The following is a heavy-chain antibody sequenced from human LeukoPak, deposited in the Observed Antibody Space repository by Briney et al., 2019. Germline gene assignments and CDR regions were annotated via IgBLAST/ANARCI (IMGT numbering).Heavy chain of an antibody. CDR3: AGVHSSGYYYYFDY. CDR1: GYTFTGYY. CDR2: INPSGGST. J-gene: IGHJ4*02. D-gene: IGHD3-22*01. Sequence: ASVKVSCKASGYTFTGYYMHWVRQAPGQGLEWMGIINPSGGSTSYAQKFQGRVTMTRDMSTSTVYMELSSLRSEDTAVYYCAGVHSSGYYYYFDYWGQGTLVTVSS. V-gene: IGHV1-46*01.